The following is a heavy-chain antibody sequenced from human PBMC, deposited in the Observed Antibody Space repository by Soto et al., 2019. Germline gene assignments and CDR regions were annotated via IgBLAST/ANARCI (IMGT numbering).Heavy chain of an antibody. CDR1: GGSISSYY. CDR3: ARVLDYGDPPDY. D-gene: IGHD4-17*01. CDR2: IYYSGST. J-gene: IGHJ4*02. Sequence: SETLSLTCTVSGGSISSYYWSWIRQPPGKGLEWIGYIYYSGSTNYNPSLKSRVTISVDTSKNQFSLKLSPVTAADTAVYYCARVLDYGDPPDYWGQGTLVTVSS. V-gene: IGHV4-59*01.